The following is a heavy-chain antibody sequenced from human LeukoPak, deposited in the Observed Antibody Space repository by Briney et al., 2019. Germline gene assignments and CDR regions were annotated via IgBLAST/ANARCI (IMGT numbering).Heavy chain of an antibody. V-gene: IGHV1-2*02. CDR3: ARTREARVVTAIPYY. D-gene: IGHD2-21*02. J-gene: IGHJ4*02. CDR1: GYTFTGYY. CDR2: INPNSGGT. Sequence: ASVKVSCKASGYTFTGYYMHWVRQAPGQGLEWMGWINPNSGGTNYAQKFQGRVTMTRDTSISTAYMELSRLRSDDTAVYYCARTREARVVTAIPYYWGQGTLVTVSS.